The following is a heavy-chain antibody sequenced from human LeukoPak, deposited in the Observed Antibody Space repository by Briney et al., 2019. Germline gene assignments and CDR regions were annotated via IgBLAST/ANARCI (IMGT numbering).Heavy chain of an antibody. Sequence: ASVKVSCKASGYTFIGYYMHWVRQAPGQGLEWMGWINCNSGGTNYAQKFQGRVTMTRDTSTTTVYMESSSLRSDDTAVYYCARVDGYIQLWSLDYWGQGTLVTVSS. CDR3: ARVDGYIQLWSLDY. J-gene: IGHJ4*02. V-gene: IGHV1-2*02. CDR2: INCNSGGT. D-gene: IGHD5-18*01. CDR1: GYTFIGYY.